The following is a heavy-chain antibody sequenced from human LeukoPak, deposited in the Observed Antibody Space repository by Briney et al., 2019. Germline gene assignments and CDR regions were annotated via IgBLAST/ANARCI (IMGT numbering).Heavy chain of an antibody. Sequence: GASVKVSCKASGGTFSSYAISWVRQAPGQGLEWMGRIIPILGIANYAQKFQGRVTITADKSTSTAYTELSSLRSEDTAVYYCARGVWHYDILTGYSNWFDPWGQGTLVTVSS. CDR3: ARGVWHYDILTGYSNWFDP. CDR1: GGTFSSYA. J-gene: IGHJ5*02. D-gene: IGHD3-9*01. CDR2: IIPILGIA. V-gene: IGHV1-69*04.